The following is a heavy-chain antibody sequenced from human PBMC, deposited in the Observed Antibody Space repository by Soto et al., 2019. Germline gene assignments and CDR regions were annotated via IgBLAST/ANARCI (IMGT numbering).Heavy chain of an antibody. CDR3: ARSQGSSTSLEIYYYYYYGMDV. CDR1: GGTFSSYA. D-gene: IGHD2-2*01. Sequence: QVQLVQSGAEVKKPGSSVNVSCKASGGTFSSYAISWVRQAPGQVLEWMGGIIPISGTANYAQKFQGRVTITADESTSTAYMELSSLRSEDTAVYYCARSQGSSTSLEIYYYYYYGMDVWGQGTTVTVSS. V-gene: IGHV1-69*01. J-gene: IGHJ6*02. CDR2: IIPISGTA.